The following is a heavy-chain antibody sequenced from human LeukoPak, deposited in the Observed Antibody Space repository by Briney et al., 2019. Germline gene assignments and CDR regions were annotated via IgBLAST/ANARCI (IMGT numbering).Heavy chain of an antibody. CDR2: ISNTVDGRT. CDR3: AKESPYYSGRDYYFDY. V-gene: IGHV3-23*01. Sequence: GGSLRLSCAACGLVFYNNATSWVREAPGKGREWVSAISNTVDGRTYYGDTVKGRFTISRDDSKNTVYLQMNSLRAEDTAVYYCAKESPYYSGRDYYFDYWGPGTLVTVSS. CDR1: GLVFYNNA. J-gene: IGHJ4*02. D-gene: IGHD3-10*01.